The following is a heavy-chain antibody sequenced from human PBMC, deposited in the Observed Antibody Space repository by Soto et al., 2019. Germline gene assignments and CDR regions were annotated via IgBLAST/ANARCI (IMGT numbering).Heavy chain of an antibody. V-gene: IGHV2-5*02. J-gene: IGHJ6*02. CDR2: IYWDDDK. Sequence: QITLKESGPTLVKPTQTLTLTCTFSGFSLSTGGVGVGWIRQPPGEALEWLALIYWDDDKRYSPSLKSRLTITKDTSKNQVVLSMTNMDPVDTATYYCAHSLCGGDCLQSYSSHYYYGMDVWGQWTTVTVSS. CDR1: GFSLSTGGVG. CDR3: AHSLCGGDCLQSYSSHYYYGMDV. D-gene: IGHD2-21*02.